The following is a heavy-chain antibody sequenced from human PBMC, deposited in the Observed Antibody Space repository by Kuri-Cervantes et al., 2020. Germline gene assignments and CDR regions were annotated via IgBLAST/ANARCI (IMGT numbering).Heavy chain of an antibody. CDR2: IIPIFGTA. CDR3: ATEIEGQWELLC. V-gene: IGHV1-69*13. J-gene: IGHJ4*02. CDR1: GGTFSSYA. Sequence: SVKVSCKASGGTFSSYAISWVRQAPGQGLEWMGGIIPIFGTANYAQKFQGRVTITADESTSTAYMELSSLRSEDTAVYYCATEIEGQWELLCWGQGTLVTVSS. D-gene: IGHD1-26*01.